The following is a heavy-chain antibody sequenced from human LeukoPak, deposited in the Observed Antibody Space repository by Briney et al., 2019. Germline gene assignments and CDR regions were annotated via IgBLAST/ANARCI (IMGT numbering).Heavy chain of an antibody. Sequence: SSVKVSCKASGGTFNKYSISWVRQAPGQGPEWMGGIIPMFVTAKYAQKFQGRLTITADKSTSTAYMELSSLRSEDTAVYYCARDDFSSTRAFDIWGEGTMGTLSS. CDR1: GGTFNKYS. CDR2: IIPMFVTA. D-gene: IGHD6-13*01. CDR3: ARDDFSSTRAFDI. V-gene: IGHV1-69*06. J-gene: IGHJ3*02.